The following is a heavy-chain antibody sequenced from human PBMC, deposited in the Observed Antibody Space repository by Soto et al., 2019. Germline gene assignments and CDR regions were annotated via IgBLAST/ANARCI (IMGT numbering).Heavy chain of an antibody. D-gene: IGHD3-22*01. V-gene: IGHV1-69*13. CDR1: GGTFSSYA. Sequence: SVKVSCKASGGTFSSYAISWVRQAPGQGLEWMGGIIPIFGTANYAQKFQGRVTITADESTSTAYMELSSLRSEDTAVYYCARASPLTYYYDSSGYLGYWGQGTLVTVSS. J-gene: IGHJ4*02. CDR2: IIPIFGTA. CDR3: ARASPLTYYYDSSGYLGY.